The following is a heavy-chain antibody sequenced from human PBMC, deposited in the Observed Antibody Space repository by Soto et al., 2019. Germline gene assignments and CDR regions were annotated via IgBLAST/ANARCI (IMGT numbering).Heavy chain of an antibody. D-gene: IGHD6-19*01. J-gene: IGHJ3*02. CDR2: IIPIFGTA. CDR3: ARPLSRARDSSSGWGAFDI. CDR1: GGTFSSYA. Sequence: ASVKVSCKASGGTFSSYAISWVRQAPGQGLEWMGGIIPIFGTANYAQKFQGRVTITADESTSPAYMELSSLRSEDTAVYYCARPLSRARDSSSGWGAFDIWGQGTMVTVSS. V-gene: IGHV1-69*13.